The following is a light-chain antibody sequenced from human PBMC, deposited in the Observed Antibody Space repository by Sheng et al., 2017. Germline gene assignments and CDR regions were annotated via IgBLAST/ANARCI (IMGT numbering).Light chain of an antibody. J-gene: IGKJ1*01. CDR1: QTIANW. V-gene: IGKV1-5*03. CDR2: KAS. CDR3: QQYGDSPET. Sequence: DIQMAQSPSALSASIGDRVTITCRASQTIANWLAWYQQKPGQAPKLMIYKASSLESGVPSRFSGSGSGTEFTLTISRLEPEDFAVYHCQQYGDSPETFGQGTKVEVK.